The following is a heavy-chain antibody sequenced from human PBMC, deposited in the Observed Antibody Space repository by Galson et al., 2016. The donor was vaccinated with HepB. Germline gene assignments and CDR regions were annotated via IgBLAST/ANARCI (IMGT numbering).Heavy chain of an antibody. J-gene: IGHJ4*02. V-gene: IGHV3-30*18. D-gene: IGHD3-3*01. CDR2: ISYDGSYT. Sequence: SLRLSCAVSGFTFRDYGMHWVRQAPGKGLEWVAAISYDGSYTYYADSVKGRFTISRDKPTNTLYLQMNRLRAEDTAVYYCTKATRGFLEWSDYWGQGTLVTVSS. CDR1: GFTFRDYG. CDR3: TKATRGFLEWSDY.